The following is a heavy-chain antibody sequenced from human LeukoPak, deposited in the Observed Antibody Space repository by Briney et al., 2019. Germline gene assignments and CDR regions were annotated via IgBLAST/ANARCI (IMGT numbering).Heavy chain of an antibody. CDR1: GYSISSDYY. J-gene: IGHJ5*02. CDR2: ISHSGTA. CDR3: AKFEGTNGRGFDP. D-gene: IGHD2-8*01. Sequence: PETLSLTCAVSGYSISSDYYWGWIRQPPGKGLEWIGTISHSGTAFYNPSLKTRGTISIETSNHQFSLKLPSVIAADTAVYYCAKFEGTNGRGFDPWGQGTLVTVSS. V-gene: IGHV4-38-2*01.